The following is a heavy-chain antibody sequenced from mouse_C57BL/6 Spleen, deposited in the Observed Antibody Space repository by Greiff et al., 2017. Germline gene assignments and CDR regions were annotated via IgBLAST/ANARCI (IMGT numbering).Heavy chain of an antibody. V-gene: IGHV5-4*01. CDR1: GFTFSSYA. CDR2: ISDGGSYT. CDR3: AREGAPTGPWFAY. J-gene: IGHJ3*01. Sequence: EVKLVESGGGLVKPGGSLKLSCAASGFTFSSYAMSWVRQTPEKRLEWVATISDGGSYTYYPDNVKGRFTISRDNAKNNLYLQMSHLKSEDTAMYYCAREGAPTGPWFAYWGQGTLVTVSA. D-gene: IGHD4-1*02.